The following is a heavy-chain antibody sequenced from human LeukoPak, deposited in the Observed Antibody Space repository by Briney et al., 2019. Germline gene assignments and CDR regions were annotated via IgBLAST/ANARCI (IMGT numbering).Heavy chain of an antibody. D-gene: IGHD3-22*01. CDR2: LSGGGIST. CDR1: GFTFSTYW. Sequence: GGSLRLSCAASGFTFSTYWMSWVRQAPGKGLEWVSSLSGGGISTYYADSVKGRFTISRDNSKTTLFLQMNNLRVEDTAIYYCAKEKLSGGNYYSIFDQWGQGTLVAVSS. CDR3: AKEKLSGGNYYSIFDQ. J-gene: IGHJ4*02. V-gene: IGHV3-23*01.